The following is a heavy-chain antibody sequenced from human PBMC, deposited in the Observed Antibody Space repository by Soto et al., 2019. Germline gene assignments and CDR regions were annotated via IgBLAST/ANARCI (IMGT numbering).Heavy chain of an antibody. CDR3: ARDSSGYTRPLYYFDY. Sequence: PGGSLRLSCAASGFTFSSYEMNWVRQAPGKGLEWVSYISSSGSTIYYADSVKGRFTISRDNAKNSLYLQMNSLRAEDTAVYYCARDSSGYTRPLYYFDYWGQGTLVTVSS. CDR2: ISSSGSTI. D-gene: IGHD3-22*01. V-gene: IGHV3-48*03. CDR1: GFTFSSYE. J-gene: IGHJ4*02.